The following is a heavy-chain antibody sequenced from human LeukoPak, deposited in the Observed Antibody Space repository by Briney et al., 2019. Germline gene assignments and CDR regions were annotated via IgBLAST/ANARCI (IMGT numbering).Heavy chain of an antibody. CDR1: GGSISSYY. D-gene: IGHD3-10*01. J-gene: IGHJ4*02. V-gene: IGHV4-59*01. Sequence: SETLSLTCTVSGGSISSYYWSWIRQPPGKGLEWIGYIYYSGSTNYNPSLKSRVTISVDTSKNQFSLKLSSVTAADTAVYYCARGGGESMVRGVADYWGQGTLVTVSP. CDR3: ARGGGESMVRGVADY. CDR2: IYYSGST.